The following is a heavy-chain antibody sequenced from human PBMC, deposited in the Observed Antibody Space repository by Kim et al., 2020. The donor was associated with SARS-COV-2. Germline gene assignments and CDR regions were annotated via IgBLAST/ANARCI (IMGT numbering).Heavy chain of an antibody. CDR1: GFTFSSYG. J-gene: IGHJ4*02. D-gene: IGHD3-22*01. CDR3: AKGTYYYDSSGYFFLS. V-gene: IGHV3-30*18. CDR2: ISYDGSNK. Sequence: GGSLRLSCAASGFTFSSYGMHWVRQAPGKGLEWVAVISYDGSNKYYADSVKGRFTISRDNSKNTLYLQMNSLRAEDTAVYYCAKGTYYYDSSGYFFLSWGQGTLVTVSS.